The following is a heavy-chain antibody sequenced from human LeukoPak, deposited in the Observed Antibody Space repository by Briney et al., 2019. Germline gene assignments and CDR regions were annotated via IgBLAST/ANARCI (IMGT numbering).Heavy chain of an antibody. V-gene: IGHV4-34*01. Sequence: PSETLSLTCAVYGGSFSGYYWSWIRQPPGKGLEWIGEINHSGSTNYTPSLKSRVTISVDTSKNQFSLKLSSVTAADTAVYYCARGPPLYGDYIYYYYMDVWGTGTTVTVSS. J-gene: IGHJ6*03. CDR2: INHSGST. CDR3: ARGPPLYGDYIYYYYMDV. CDR1: GGSFSGYY. D-gene: IGHD4-17*01.